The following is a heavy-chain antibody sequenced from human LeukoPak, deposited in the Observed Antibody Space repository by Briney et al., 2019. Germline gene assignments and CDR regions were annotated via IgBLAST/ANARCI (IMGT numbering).Heavy chain of an antibody. Sequence: ASVKVSCKASGYTFSSYDINWVRQAPGQGLEWMGWMNPTSGGTNYAQKFQGRVTMTRDTSISTAYMELSRLRSDDTAVYYCARGAEMATILGCVYWGQGTLVTVSS. V-gene: IGHV1-2*02. CDR2: MNPTSGGT. CDR3: ARGAEMATILGCVY. J-gene: IGHJ4*02. CDR1: GYTFSSYD. D-gene: IGHD5-24*01.